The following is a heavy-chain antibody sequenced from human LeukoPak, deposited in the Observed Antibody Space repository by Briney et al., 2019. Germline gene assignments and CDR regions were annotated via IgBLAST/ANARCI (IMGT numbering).Heavy chain of an antibody. CDR1: GSTFTAYY. CDR2: ISPHSGDT. Sequence: ASVKVSCKASGSTFTAYYMHRVRQAPGHGLEWMGWISPHSGDTHYAQKLQGRVTMTRDRSISTAYMELSRLRSDDSAVYYCARGLEAVAGKGGWGQGSLVSVSS. CDR3: ARGLEAVAGKGG. J-gene: IGHJ4*02. V-gene: IGHV1-2*02. D-gene: IGHD6-19*01.